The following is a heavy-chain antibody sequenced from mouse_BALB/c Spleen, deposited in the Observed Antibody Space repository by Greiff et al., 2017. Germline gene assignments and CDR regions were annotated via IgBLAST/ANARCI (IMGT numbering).Heavy chain of an antibody. CDR3: ARGGDYYFDY. CDR2: ISNLAYSI. J-gene: IGHJ2*01. CDR1: GFTFSDYG. Sequence: EVQRVESGGGLVQPGGSRKLSCAASGFTFSDYGVSWVRQAPGKGPVWVAFISNLAYSIYYADTVTGRFTISRENAKNTLYLEMSSLRSEDTAMYYCARGGDYYFDYWGQGTTLTVSS. V-gene: IGHV5-15*02.